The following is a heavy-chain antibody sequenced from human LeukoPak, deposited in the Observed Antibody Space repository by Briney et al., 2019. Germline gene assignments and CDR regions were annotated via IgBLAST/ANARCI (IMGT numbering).Heavy chain of an antibody. CDR1: GGSISSYY. CDR3: ARGNSNYTDTYYFDY. V-gene: IGHV4-59*01. Sequence: SETLSLTCTVSGGSISSYYWSWIRQPPGKGLEWIGYIYCSGSTNYNPSLKSRVTISVDTSKNQFSLKLSSVTAADTAVYYCARGNSNYTDTYYFDYWGQGTLVTVSS. CDR2: IYCSGST. J-gene: IGHJ4*02. D-gene: IGHD4-11*01.